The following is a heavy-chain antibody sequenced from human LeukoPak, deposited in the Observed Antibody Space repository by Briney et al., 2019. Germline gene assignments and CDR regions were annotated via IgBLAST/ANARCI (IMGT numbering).Heavy chain of an antibody. CDR1: GGSFSGYY. J-gene: IGHJ4*02. V-gene: IGHV4-34*01. CDR2: INHSGST. CDR3: ARGYDSSGYHPAGLDY. Sequence: SESLSLTCAVYGGSFSGYYWSWIRQPPGKGLEWIGEINHSGSTNYNPSLKSRVTISVDTSKNQFSLKLSSVTAADTAVYYCARGYDSSGYHPAGLDYWGQGTLVTVSS. D-gene: IGHD3-22*01.